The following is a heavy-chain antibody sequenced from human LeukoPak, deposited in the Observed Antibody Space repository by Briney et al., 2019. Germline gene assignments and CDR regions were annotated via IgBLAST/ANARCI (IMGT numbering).Heavy chain of an antibody. Sequence: ASVKVSCKASGYTFTAYYVHWVRQAPGRGLEWMGLINPNSGGTNYAQRFQGRVTMTRDASISTAYMELSNLTSDDTAVYFCAGDKGTLGGDYWGQGTLVTVSS. J-gene: IGHJ4*02. D-gene: IGHD3-16*01. V-gene: IGHV1-2*02. CDR3: AGDKGTLGGDY. CDR1: GYTFTAYY. CDR2: INPNSGGT.